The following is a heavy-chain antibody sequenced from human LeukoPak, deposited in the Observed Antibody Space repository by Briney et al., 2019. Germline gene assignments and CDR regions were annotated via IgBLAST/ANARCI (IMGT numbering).Heavy chain of an antibody. J-gene: IGHJ4*02. Sequence: GGSLRLSCAASGFTFDDYAMHWVRQAPGKGLEWVSLISGDGGSTYYADSVKGRFTISRDNSKNSLYLQMNSLRAEDTALYYCAKGLRSIRGGNFDYWGQGTLVTVSS. CDR1: GFTFDDYA. V-gene: IGHV3-43*02. D-gene: IGHD5-12*01. CDR2: ISGDGGST. CDR3: AKGLRSIRGGNFDY.